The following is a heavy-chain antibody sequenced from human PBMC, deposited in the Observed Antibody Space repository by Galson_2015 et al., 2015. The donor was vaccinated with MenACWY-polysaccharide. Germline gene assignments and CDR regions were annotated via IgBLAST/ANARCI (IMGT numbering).Heavy chain of an antibody. D-gene: IGHD7-27*01. CDR2: ISKSSRTI. V-gene: IGHV3-48*01. Sequence: SLRLSCAASGFTFSTFHMDWVRQAPGKGLEWLSYISKSSRTIYSADSVRGRFTISRDNAKNSLYLQMNSLRVEDTAVYYCARDSNRGYAMDAWGQGTTVTVSS. J-gene: IGHJ6*02. CDR1: GFTFSTFH. CDR3: ARDSNRGYAMDA.